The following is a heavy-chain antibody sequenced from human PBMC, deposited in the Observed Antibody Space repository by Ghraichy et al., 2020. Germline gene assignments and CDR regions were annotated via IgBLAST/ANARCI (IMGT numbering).Heavy chain of an antibody. Sequence: SETLSLTCAVYGGSFSGYYWSWIRQPPGKGLEWIGEINHSGSTNYNPSLKSRVTISVDTSKNQFSLKLSSVTAADTAVYYCARLTRPSTYGDYAYYYYGMDVWGQGTTVTVSS. J-gene: IGHJ6*02. V-gene: IGHV4-34*01. D-gene: IGHD4-17*01. CDR1: GGSFSGYY. CDR3: ARLTRPSTYGDYAYYYYGMDV. CDR2: INHSGST.